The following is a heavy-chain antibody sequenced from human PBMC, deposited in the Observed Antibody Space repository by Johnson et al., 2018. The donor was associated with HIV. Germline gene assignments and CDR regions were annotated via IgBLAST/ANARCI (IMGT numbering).Heavy chain of an antibody. J-gene: IGHJ3*02. CDR3: ARDLLIAYCGGDCWDAFDI. CDR1: GFTFNNYA. V-gene: IGHV3-23*04. Sequence: VQLVESGGGVVQPGGSLRLSCSASGFTFNNYAMNWVRQVPGKGLEWVSGISGTGGNTYYTESVKGRFTISRDNSKNTLYLQMNSVRAEDTAVYYCARDLLIAYCGGDCWDAFDIWGQGTMVTVSS. CDR2: ISGTGGNT. D-gene: IGHD2-21*02.